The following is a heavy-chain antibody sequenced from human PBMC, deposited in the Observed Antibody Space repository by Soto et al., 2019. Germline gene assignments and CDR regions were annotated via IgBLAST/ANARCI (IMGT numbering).Heavy chain of an antibody. J-gene: IGHJ5*02. CDR2: IHYSGSS. V-gene: IGHV4-39*02. CDR3: ARRRKDCFDT. Sequence: QLQLQESGPGLVEPSETLSLSCTVSGGSVNTGPYYWGWFRQPPGKGLEWIGSIHYSGSSFYNPPLRSRVTISLDPSNNHLSLTLSSVTAADTAVYYCARRRKDCFDTWGQGTLVNVSS. CDR1: GGSVNTGPYY. D-gene: IGHD2-21*01.